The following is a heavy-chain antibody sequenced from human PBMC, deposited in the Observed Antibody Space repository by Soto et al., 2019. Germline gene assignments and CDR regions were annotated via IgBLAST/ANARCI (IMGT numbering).Heavy chain of an antibody. CDR3: ARIRFLEPDYYYGMDV. V-gene: IGHV2-70*01. CDR1: GFSLSTSGMC. Sequence: GSGPTLVNPTQTLTLTCTFSGFSLSTSGMCVSWIRQPPGKALEWLALIDWDDDKYYSTSLKTRLTISKDTSKNQVVLTMTNMDPVDTATYYCARIRFLEPDYYYGMDVWGQGTTVTVSS. D-gene: IGHD2-21*01. CDR2: IDWDDDK. J-gene: IGHJ6*02.